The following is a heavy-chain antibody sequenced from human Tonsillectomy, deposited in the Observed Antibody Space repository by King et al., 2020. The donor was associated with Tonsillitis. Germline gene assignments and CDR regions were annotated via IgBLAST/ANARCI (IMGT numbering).Heavy chain of an antibody. CDR3: ARGISSGSSYDY. J-gene: IGHJ4*02. Sequence: VQLQESGPGLVKPSETLSVSCTVAGGSITSYYWTWIRQPPGKGLEWIGYIYYTGDTNYNSSLKSRATMSLDTSKNQFSLKLSSVTAADTAVYYCARGISSGSSYDYWGQGTLVTVSS. CDR1: GGSITSYY. V-gene: IGHV4-59*01. D-gene: IGHD1-26*01. CDR2: IYYTGDT.